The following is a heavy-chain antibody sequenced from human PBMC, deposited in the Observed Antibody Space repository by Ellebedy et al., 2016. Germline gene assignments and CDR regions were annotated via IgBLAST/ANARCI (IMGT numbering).Heavy chain of an antibody. CDR1: GFSLSDYS. CDR2: ITSRSSHI. V-gene: IGHV3-21*01. J-gene: IGHJ4*02. D-gene: IGHD3-3*01. Sequence: GGSLRLSXAASGFSLSDYSMNWVRQAPGKGLEWVSSITSRSSHIFYSDSVKGRFIISRDNVKNLVFLQMNSLRVEDTGVYYCARDGSEWSRDVWGQGTLVTVSS. CDR3: ARDGSEWSRDV.